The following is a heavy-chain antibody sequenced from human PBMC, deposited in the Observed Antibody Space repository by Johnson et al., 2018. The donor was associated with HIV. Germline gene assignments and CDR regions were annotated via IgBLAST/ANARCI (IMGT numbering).Heavy chain of an antibody. CDR1: GFTFSSYV. D-gene: IGHD3-22*01. V-gene: IGHV3-30*14. CDR3: ARKDDTNAFDI. J-gene: IGHJ3*02. CDR2: ISYDGSNK. Sequence: QVQLVESGGGVVRPGRSLRLSCAASGFTFSSYVIHWVRQPPGKGLEWVAVISYDGSNKYYAYSVKGRFTISRDNSKNTLYLQMNSLRAEDTAVYYCARKDDTNAFDIWGQGTMVTVSS.